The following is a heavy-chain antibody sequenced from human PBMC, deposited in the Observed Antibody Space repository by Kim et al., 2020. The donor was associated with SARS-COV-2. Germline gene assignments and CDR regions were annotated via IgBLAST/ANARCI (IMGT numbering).Heavy chain of an antibody. Sequence: SETLSLTCTVSGGSISSGGYYWSWIRQHPGKGLEWIGYIYYSGSTYYNPSLKSRVTISVDTSKNQFSLKLSSVTAADTAVYYCASGIVVVPAAALLGWFDPWGQGTLVTVSS. CDR1: GGSISSGGYY. J-gene: IGHJ5*02. D-gene: IGHD2-2*01. CDR2: IYYSGST. V-gene: IGHV4-31*03. CDR3: ASGIVVVPAAALLGWFDP.